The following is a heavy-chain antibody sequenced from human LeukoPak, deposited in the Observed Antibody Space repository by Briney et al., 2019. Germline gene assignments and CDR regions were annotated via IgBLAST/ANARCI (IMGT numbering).Heavy chain of an antibody. D-gene: IGHD2-8*02. CDR2: SHYSGDT. Sequence: SETLSLTCTVSGGSISSSGYNWDWIRQPPGKGLEWIGYSHYSGDTHYNSSLKSRVTISVDTSKNQYSLNLSSVTAADTAVYYCARERGGVRAFDVWGQGTTVTVSS. CDR3: ARERGGVRAFDV. V-gene: IGHV4-61*08. J-gene: IGHJ3*01. CDR1: GGSISSSGYN.